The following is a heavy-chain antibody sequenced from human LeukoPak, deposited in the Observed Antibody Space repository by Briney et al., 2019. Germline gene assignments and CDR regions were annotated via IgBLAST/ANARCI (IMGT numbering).Heavy chain of an antibody. V-gene: IGHV1-46*01. CDR3: ARDYYDSSGYYYVIGY. D-gene: IGHD3-22*01. CDR1: GYTFTSYY. Sequence: GASVKVSCKASGYTFTSYYMHWVRQPPGQGLEWMGIINPSGGSTSYAQKFQGRVTMTRDMSTSTVYMELSSLRSEDTAVYYCARDYYDSSGYYYVIGYWGQGTLVTVSS. J-gene: IGHJ4*02. CDR2: INPSGGST.